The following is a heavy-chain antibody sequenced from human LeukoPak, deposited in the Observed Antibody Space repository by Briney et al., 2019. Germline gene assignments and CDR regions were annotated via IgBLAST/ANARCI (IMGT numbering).Heavy chain of an antibody. Sequence: SETLSLTCTVSGGSISSYYWSWIRQPPGKGLEWIGYIYYSGSTNYNPSLKSRVTISVDTSKNQFSLKLSSVTAADTAVYYCARVRWVQQLGSAYPVADAFDIWGQGTMVTVSS. J-gene: IGHJ3*02. CDR3: ARVRWVQQLGSAYPVADAFDI. CDR1: GGSISSYY. D-gene: IGHD6-13*01. V-gene: IGHV4-59*08. CDR2: IYYSGST.